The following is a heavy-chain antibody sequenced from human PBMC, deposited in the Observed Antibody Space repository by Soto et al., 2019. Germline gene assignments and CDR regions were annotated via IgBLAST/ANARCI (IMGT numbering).Heavy chain of an antibody. CDR2: ISYDGSNK. Sequence: QVQLVESGGGVVQPGRSLRLSCAASGFTFSSYAMHWVRQASGKGLEWVAVISYDGSNKYYADSVKGRFTISRDNSKNTLYLQMNSLRAEDTAVYYCARDPLDSSGYYLDYWGQGTLVTVSS. J-gene: IGHJ4*02. CDR3: ARDPLDSSGYYLDY. CDR1: GFTFSSYA. D-gene: IGHD3-22*01. V-gene: IGHV3-30-3*01.